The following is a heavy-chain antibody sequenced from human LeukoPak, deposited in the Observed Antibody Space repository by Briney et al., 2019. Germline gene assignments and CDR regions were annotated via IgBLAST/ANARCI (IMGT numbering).Heavy chain of an antibody. CDR1: GFTVSSNY. CDR3: RGYSYGYYFDY. CDR2: IYSGGST. V-gene: IGHV3-53*01. J-gene: IGHJ4*02. D-gene: IGHD5-18*01. Sequence: GGSLRLSCAASGFTVSSNYMSWVRQAPGMGLEWVSVIYSGGSTYYADSVKGRFTISRDNSKNTLYLQMNSLRAEDTAVYYCRGYSYGYYFDYWGQGTLVTVSS.